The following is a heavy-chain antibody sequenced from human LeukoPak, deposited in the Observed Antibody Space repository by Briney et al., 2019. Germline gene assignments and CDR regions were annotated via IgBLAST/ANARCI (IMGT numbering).Heavy chain of an antibody. V-gene: IGHV5-51*01. CDR1: EYTFTHYW. Sequence: ESLKISCKGSEYTFTHYWIGWVRQMPGKGLGWMGIIYPGDSDTRYSPSFQGQVTISADKSINTAYLQWSSLKASDTAMFYCARLSGGAAGWFDPWGQGTLVTVSS. CDR3: ARLSGGAAGWFDP. D-gene: IGHD1-26*01. CDR2: IYPGDSDT. J-gene: IGHJ5*02.